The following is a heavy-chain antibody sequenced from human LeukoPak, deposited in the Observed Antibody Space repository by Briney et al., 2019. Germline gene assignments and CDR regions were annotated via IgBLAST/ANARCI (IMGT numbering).Heavy chain of an antibody. CDR3: AKDKSGGYDY. D-gene: IGHD3-10*01. Sequence: PGGSLRLSCAVSGFSLSRNAMTWVRQAPGKGLQWISSISVSGDATDYADSVKGRFTIYRDISKNTLYLQMNSLRAEDTAVYYCAKDKSGGYDYWGQGTLVTVSS. CDR1: GFSLSRNA. J-gene: IGHJ4*02. V-gene: IGHV3-23*01. CDR2: ISVSGDAT.